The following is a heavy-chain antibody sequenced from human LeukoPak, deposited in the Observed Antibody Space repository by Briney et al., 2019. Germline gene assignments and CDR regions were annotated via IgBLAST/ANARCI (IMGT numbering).Heavy chain of an antibody. J-gene: IGHJ4*02. CDR3: ARDLGYSYGHYYFDY. Sequence: PGGSLRLSCAASGFTFSSYSMYWVRQAPGKGLEWVSYISSSGVPYYAGSVRGRFTISRDNAKNSLYLQTNSLRAEDTAIYYCARDLGYSYGHYYFDYWGQGTLVTVSS. CDR2: ISSSGVP. D-gene: IGHD5-18*01. CDR1: GFTFSSYS. V-gene: IGHV3-48*04.